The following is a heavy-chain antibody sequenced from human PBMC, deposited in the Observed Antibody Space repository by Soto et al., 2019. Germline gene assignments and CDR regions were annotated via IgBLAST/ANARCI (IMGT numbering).Heavy chain of an antibody. V-gene: IGHV1-69*04. Sequence: SVKVSCKASGGTFSSYTISWVRQAPGQGLEWMGRIIPILGIANYAQKFQGRVTITADKPTSTAYMELSSLRSEDTAVYYCARDNCSSTSCSYWYFDLWGRGTLVTVSS. CDR1: GGTFSSYT. D-gene: IGHD2-2*01. CDR3: ARDNCSSTSCSYWYFDL. CDR2: IIPILGIA. J-gene: IGHJ2*01.